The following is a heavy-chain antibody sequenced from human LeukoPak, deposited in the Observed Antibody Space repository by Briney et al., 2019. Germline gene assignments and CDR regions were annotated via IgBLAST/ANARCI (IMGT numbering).Heavy chain of an antibody. CDR1: GGSFSGYY. Sequence: SETLSLTCAVYGGSFSGYYWSWIRQPPGKGLEWIGEINHSGSTNYNPSLKSRVTISVDTSKNRFSLKLSSVTAADTAVYYCARGKELRFLEWSSPLYYYGMDVWGQGTTVTVSS. D-gene: IGHD3-3*01. CDR3: ARGKELRFLEWSSPLYYYGMDV. CDR2: INHSGST. J-gene: IGHJ6*02. V-gene: IGHV4-34*01.